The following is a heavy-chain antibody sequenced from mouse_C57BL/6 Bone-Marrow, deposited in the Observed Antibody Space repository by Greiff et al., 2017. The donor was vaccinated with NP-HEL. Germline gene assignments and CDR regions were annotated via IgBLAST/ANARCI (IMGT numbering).Heavy chain of an antibody. CDR1: VYTFTSYW. V-gene: IGHV1-7*01. J-gene: IGHJ2*01. D-gene: IGHD3-1*01. CDR3: ASPSGSYYFDY. CDR2: INPSTGYT. Sequence: VQLQQSGAELAKPGASVKMSCKASVYTFTSYWMHWVKQRPGQGLEWIGYINPSTGYTESNQKFKDKATLTADKSSSTAYMQLSSLTSEDSAVYYCASPSGSYYFDYWGQGTTLTVSS.